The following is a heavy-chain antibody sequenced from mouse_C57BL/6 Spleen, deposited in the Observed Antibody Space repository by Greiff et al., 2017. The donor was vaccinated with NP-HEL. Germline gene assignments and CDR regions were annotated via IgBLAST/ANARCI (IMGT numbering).Heavy chain of an antibody. V-gene: IGHV5-6*01. CDR1: GFTFSSYG. D-gene: IGHD1-1*01. CDR2: ISSGGSYT. J-gene: IGHJ1*03. CDR3: ARRKGIYYYGSSGGYFDV. Sequence: EVKLVESGGDLVKPGGSLKLSCAASGFTFSSYGMSWVRQTPDKRLEWVATISSGGSYTYYPDSVKGRFTISRDNAKNTLYLQMSSLKSEDTAMYYCARRKGIYYYGSSGGYFDVWGTGTTVTVSS.